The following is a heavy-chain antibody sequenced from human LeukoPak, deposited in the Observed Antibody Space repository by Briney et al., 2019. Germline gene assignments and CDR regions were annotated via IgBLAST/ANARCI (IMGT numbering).Heavy chain of an antibody. Sequence: SQTLSLTCTVSGGSIGSTNYYWGWIRQPPGKGLEWIANIYYSGSTYYNPSLKSRVTISVDTSKNQFSLKLSSVTAADTAVYYCARAYFSSWYMNWFDPWGQGTLVTVSS. CDR1: GGSIGSTNYY. D-gene: IGHD6-13*01. CDR3: ARAYFSSWYMNWFDP. J-gene: IGHJ5*02. CDR2: IYYSGST. V-gene: IGHV4-39*01.